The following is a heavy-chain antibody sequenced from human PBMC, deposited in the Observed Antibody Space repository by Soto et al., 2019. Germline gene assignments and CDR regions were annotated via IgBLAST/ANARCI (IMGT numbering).Heavy chain of an antibody. CDR2: ISNNGNIK. Sequence: LRLSCAASGFSFSDYYMSWIRQAPGKGLECISSISNNGNIKYHADSVTGRFTIFRDNAKNSLYLQMNSLRAEDAAMYYCARGIGPDYWGQGTLVTVSS. CDR1: GFSFSDYY. V-gene: IGHV3-11*01. CDR3: ARGIGPDY. D-gene: IGHD3-10*01. J-gene: IGHJ4*02.